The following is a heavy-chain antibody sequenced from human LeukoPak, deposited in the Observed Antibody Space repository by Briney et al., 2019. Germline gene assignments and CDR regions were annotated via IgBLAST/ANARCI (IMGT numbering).Heavy chain of an antibody. D-gene: IGHD3-3*01. CDR2: IYYSGST. CDR3: ARDAGPYDFWSSGANYMDV. V-gene: IGHV4-59*01. Sequence: SETLSLTCTVSGGSISSYYWSWIRQPPGKGLEWIGYIYYSGSTNYNPSLKSRVTISVDTSKNQFSLKLSSVTAADTAVYYCARDAGPYDFWSSGANYMDVWGKGTTVTVSS. J-gene: IGHJ6*03. CDR1: GGSISSYY.